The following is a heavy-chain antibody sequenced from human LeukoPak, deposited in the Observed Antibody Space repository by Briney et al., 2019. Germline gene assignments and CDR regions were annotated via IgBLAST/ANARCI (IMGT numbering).Heavy chain of an antibody. V-gene: IGHV4-59*12. Sequence: PSETLSLTCIVSGGSLGTDYWNWIRQSPGRGLEWIGFVHYTGSTNYNPSLKSRVTISVDTSKNQFSLRLTSVTAADTAVYYCLRAVITPAAFDIWGQGTMVTVSS. CDR1: GGSLGTDY. D-gene: IGHD3-16*01. CDR3: LRAVITPAAFDI. CDR2: VHYTGST. J-gene: IGHJ3*02.